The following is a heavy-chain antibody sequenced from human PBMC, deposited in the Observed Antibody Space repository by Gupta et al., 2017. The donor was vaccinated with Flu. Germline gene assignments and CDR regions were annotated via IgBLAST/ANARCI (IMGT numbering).Heavy chain of an antibody. Sequence: QVQLQESGPGLVKPSQTLSLTCTVSGGSISSGSYYWSWIRQPAGKGLEWIGRIYTSGSTNYNPSLKSRVTISVDTSKNQFSLKLSSVTAADTAVYYCAREPYYYGSGSYYKGYYYYGMDVWGQGTTVTGSS. V-gene: IGHV4-61*02. D-gene: IGHD3-10*01. J-gene: IGHJ6*02. CDR2: IYTSGST. CDR1: GGSISSGSYY. CDR3: AREPYYYGSGSYYKGYYYYGMDV.